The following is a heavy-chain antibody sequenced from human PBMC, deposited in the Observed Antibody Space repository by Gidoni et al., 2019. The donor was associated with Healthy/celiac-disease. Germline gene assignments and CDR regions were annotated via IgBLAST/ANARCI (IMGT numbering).Heavy chain of an antibody. CDR3: AKDGYSGYEGYFDY. J-gene: IGHJ4*02. D-gene: IGHD5-12*01. V-gene: IGHV3-30*18. CDR1: GCTFSSYG. Sequence: QVQLVESGGGVVQPGRSLRLSCAASGCTFSSYGMLWVRQAPGKGLEWVAVISYDGSNKYYADSVKGRFTISRDNSKNTLYLQMNSLRAEDTAVYYCAKDGYSGYEGYFDYWGQGTLVTVSS. CDR2: ISYDGSNK.